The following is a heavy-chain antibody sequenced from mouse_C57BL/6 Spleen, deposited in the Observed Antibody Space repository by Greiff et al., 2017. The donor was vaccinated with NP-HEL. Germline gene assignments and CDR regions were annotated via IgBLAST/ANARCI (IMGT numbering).Heavy chain of an antibody. CDR1: GFSLSTSGMG. CDR3: ARGITTVVAYYYAMDY. CDR2: IYWDDDK. V-gene: IGHV8-12*01. Sequence: QVTLKVSGPGILQSSQTLSLTCSFSGFSLSTSGMGVSWIRQPSGKGLEWLAHIYWDDDKRYNPSLKSRLTISKDTSRNQVFLKITSVDTADTATYYCARGITTVVAYYYAMDYWGQGTSVTVSS. D-gene: IGHD1-1*01. J-gene: IGHJ4*01.